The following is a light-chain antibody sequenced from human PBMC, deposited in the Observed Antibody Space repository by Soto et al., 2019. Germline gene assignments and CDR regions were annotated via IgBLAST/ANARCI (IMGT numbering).Light chain of an antibody. Sequence: EIVLTQSPATLSLSPGERAPLSCRASQSVSSYLAWYQQKPGQAPRLLIYDASNRATGIPARFSGSGSGTDFTLTISSLEPEDFAVYYCQQRSNWFGQGTKVDIK. V-gene: IGKV3-11*01. CDR1: QSVSSY. CDR2: DAS. J-gene: IGKJ1*01. CDR3: QQRSNW.